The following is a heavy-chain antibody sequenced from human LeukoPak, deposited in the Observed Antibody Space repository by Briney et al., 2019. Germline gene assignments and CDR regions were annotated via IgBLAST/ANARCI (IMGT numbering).Heavy chain of an antibody. J-gene: IGHJ4*02. CDR3: ARVPYSTGAFDY. CDR1: GFTFSSYS. D-gene: IGHD6-19*01. Sequence: GGSLRLSCAASGFTFSSYSMNWVREAAGPGLEWISYISSSSSTIDYTDSVKGRFTISRDNAKNSLYLQINSLRDEDTALYYCARVPYSTGAFDYWGQGTLVTVSS. CDR2: ISSSSSTI. V-gene: IGHV3-48*02.